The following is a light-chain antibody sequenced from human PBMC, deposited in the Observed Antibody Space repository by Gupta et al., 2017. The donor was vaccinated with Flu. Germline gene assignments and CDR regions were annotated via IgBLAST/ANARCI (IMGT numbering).Light chain of an antibody. Sequence: SITISCTGTSSDVGGYNYVSWYQQHPGKAPKLMIYEVSNRPSGVSNRFSGSKSGNTASLTISGLQAEDEADYYCTSYTSNGTLVFGGGTKLTVL. CDR1: SSDVGGYNY. V-gene: IGLV2-14*01. CDR2: EVS. CDR3: TSYTSNGTLV. J-gene: IGLJ2*01.